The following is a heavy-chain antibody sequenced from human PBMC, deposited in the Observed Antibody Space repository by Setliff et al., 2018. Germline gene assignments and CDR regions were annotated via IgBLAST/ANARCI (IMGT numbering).Heavy chain of an antibody. D-gene: IGHD3-3*01. J-gene: IGHJ6*03. CDR2: IYASWST. CDR1: DDSISSRHYY. Sequence: SETLSLTCTVSDDSISSRHYYWSWIRQPAGKGLEWLGQIYASWSTNYNPSLKSRVTISLDTSKNQFSLKLSSVTAADTAVYYCVRMSGFLYMDVWGKGTTVTVS. V-gene: IGHV4-61*09. CDR3: VRMSGFLYMDV.